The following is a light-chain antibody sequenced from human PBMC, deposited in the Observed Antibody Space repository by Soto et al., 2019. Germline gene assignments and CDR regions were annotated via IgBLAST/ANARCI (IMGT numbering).Light chain of an antibody. CDR1: QSVSKSF. Sequence: EIVLTQSPGTLSMSPGERVVLSCRASQSVSKSFVAWYQQKPGQAPRLLIYGALSRATGIPDRFSGSWYGTYFTLTISRLELEDFAVYYWLQYGDSSPWKFGQGTKVDIK. CDR3: LQYGDSSPWK. J-gene: IGKJ1*01. CDR2: GAL. V-gene: IGKV3-20*01.